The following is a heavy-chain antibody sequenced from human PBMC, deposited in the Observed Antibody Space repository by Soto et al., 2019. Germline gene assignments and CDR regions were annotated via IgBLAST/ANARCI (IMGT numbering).Heavy chain of an antibody. Sequence: SETLSLTCTVSGGSISSSSYYWGWIRQPPGKGLEWIGSIYYSGSTYYNPSLKSRVTISVNTSKNQFSLKLSSVTAEDAAVYYCARRGYSYGRHFDYWGQGTLVTVSS. CDR3: ARRGYSYGRHFDY. CDR1: GGSISSSSYY. D-gene: IGHD5-18*01. CDR2: IYYSGST. J-gene: IGHJ4*02. V-gene: IGHV4-39*01.